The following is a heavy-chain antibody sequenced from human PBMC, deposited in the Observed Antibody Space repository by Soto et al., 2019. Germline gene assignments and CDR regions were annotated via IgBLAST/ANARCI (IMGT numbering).Heavy chain of an antibody. J-gene: IGHJ6*02. CDR3: ARGGMDYDILTGPHYYYYYGMDV. V-gene: IGHV1-69*13. CDR1: GCTFSSYS. Sequence: SVKVSCKASGCTFSSYSISWVRQAPGQGLEWMGGIIPIFGTANYAQKFQGRVTITADESTSTAYMELSSLRSEDTAVYYCARGGMDYDILTGPHYYYYYGMDVWGQGTTVTVSS. CDR2: IIPIFGTA. D-gene: IGHD3-9*01.